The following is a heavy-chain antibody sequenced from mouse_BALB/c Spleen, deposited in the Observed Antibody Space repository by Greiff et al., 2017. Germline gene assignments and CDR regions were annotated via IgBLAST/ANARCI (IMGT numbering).Heavy chain of an antibody. V-gene: IGHV5-17*02. CDR3: AREAY. CDR1: GFTFSSFG. J-gene: IGHJ3*01. CDR2: ISSGSSTI. Sequence: DVQLVESGGGLVQPGGSRKLSCAASGFTFSSFGMHWVRQAPEKGLEWVAYISSGSSTIYYADTVKGRFTISRDNPKNTLFLQMTSLRSEDTAMYYCAREAYWGQGTLVTVSA.